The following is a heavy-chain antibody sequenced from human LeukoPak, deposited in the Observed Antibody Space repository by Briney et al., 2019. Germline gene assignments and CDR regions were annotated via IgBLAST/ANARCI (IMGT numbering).Heavy chain of an antibody. CDR3: ARQFPPSRDPYYYYYMDV. J-gene: IGHJ6*03. V-gene: IGHV3-21*01. D-gene: IGHD2-21*02. CDR1: GFTFSSYA. Sequence: GGSLRLSCAASGFTFSSYAMSWVRQAPGKGLEWVSSISSSSSYIYYADSVKGRFTISRDNAKNSLYLQMNSLRAEDTAVYYCARQFPPSRDPYYYYYMDVWGKGTTVTVSS. CDR2: ISSSSSYI.